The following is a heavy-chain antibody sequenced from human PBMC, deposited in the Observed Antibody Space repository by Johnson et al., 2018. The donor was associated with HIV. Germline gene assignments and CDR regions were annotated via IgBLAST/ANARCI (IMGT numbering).Heavy chain of an antibody. CDR3: ARFDGFITTLRVIGDAFDV. J-gene: IGHJ3*01. Sequence: QVQLVESGGGVVQPGRSLRLSCAASGFTFSDYAMHWVRQAPGKGLEWVAVISYDGSNKYYADSVKGRFTISRDNAKNSLYLQMNSLRAEDTAVYYCARFDGFITTLRVIGDAFDVWGQGTMVTVSS. D-gene: IGHD3-22*01. CDR2: ISYDGSNK. V-gene: IGHV3-30-3*01. CDR1: GFTFSDYA.